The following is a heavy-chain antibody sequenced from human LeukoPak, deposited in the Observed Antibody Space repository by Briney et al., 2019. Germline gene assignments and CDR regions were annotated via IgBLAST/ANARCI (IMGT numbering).Heavy chain of an antibody. J-gene: IGHJ4*02. Sequence: SETLSLTCTVSGGSISSSSYYWGWIRQPPGVGLEWIGSIYYIGTTYYNPSLESRVTISVDTSKNQFSLKLSSVTAADTAVYYCARLPGYSDIDYWGQGTLVTVSS. CDR3: ARLPGYSDIDY. CDR2: IYYIGTT. V-gene: IGHV4-39*07. CDR1: GGSISSSSYY. D-gene: IGHD5-18*01.